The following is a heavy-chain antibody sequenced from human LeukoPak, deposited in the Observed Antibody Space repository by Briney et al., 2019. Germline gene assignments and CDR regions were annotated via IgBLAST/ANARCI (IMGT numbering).Heavy chain of an antibody. CDR3: AREHSGSSNFDY. V-gene: IGHV3-48*03. CDR1: GFIFRSYE. Sequence: GGSLRLSCAASGFIFRSYEMNWVRQAPGKGLEWVSYISSSGSTIYYADSVKGRFTLSRDNAKNSLYLQMNSLRAEDTAVYYCAREHSGSSNFDYWGQGTLVTVSS. D-gene: IGHD1-26*01. CDR2: ISSSGSTI. J-gene: IGHJ4*02.